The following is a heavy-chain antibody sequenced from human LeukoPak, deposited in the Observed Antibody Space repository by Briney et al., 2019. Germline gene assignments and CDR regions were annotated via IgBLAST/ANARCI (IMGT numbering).Heavy chain of an antibody. Sequence: ASVKVSCKTSGFTFVGHYMHWVRQAPGQGLEWMGWINPDSGGTDYPQKFRGRVTMTRDTSSNTLYIELSSLRSDDTAVYYCARLGGAQGYYYRSGSNHYFDHWGQGTLVTVSS. J-gene: IGHJ4*02. CDR1: GFTFVGHY. CDR2: INPDSGGT. D-gene: IGHD3-10*01. CDR3: ARLGGAQGYYYRSGSNHYFDH. V-gene: IGHV1-2*02.